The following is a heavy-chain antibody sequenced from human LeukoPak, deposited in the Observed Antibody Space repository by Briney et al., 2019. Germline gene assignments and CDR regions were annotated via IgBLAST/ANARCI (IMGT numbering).Heavy chain of an antibody. CDR1: GFTFSSYW. Sequence: GGSLRLSCAASGFTFSSYWMHWVRQAPGKGLVWVSRINSDGSSTSYADSVKGRFTISRDNSKNTLYLQMNSLRAEDTAVYYCAKGTSSWYSKGYFDYWGQGTLVTVSS. CDR2: INSDGSST. D-gene: IGHD6-13*01. J-gene: IGHJ4*02. V-gene: IGHV3-74*01. CDR3: AKGTSSWYSKGYFDY.